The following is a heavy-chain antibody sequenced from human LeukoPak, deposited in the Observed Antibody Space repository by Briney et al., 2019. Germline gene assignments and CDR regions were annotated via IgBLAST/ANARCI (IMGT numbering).Heavy chain of an antibody. V-gene: IGHV3-23*01. Sequence: GGSLTPSCAASGFAFSSYAMSWVRQAPGRGLEWVSSISGSDGSTYYADSVKGRFTISRDNSKYTLSLQMNSLRTEDTAVYYCATVDNWKYGHHDFWGRGTLVTVSS. J-gene: IGHJ4*02. D-gene: IGHD1-1*01. CDR3: ATVDNWKYGHHDF. CDR1: GFAFSSYA. CDR2: ISGSDGST.